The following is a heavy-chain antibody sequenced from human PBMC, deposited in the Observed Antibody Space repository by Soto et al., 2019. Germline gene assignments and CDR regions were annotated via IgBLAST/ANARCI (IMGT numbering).Heavy chain of an antibody. Sequence: GGSLRLSCAASGFTFSGSAMHWVRQASGKGLEWVGRIRSKANSYATAYAASVKGRFTISRDDSKNTAYLQMNSLKTEDTAVYYCTRHGGVTTDFDYWGQGTLVTVSS. CDR2: IRSKANSYAT. D-gene: IGHD4-17*01. V-gene: IGHV3-73*01. CDR1: GFTFSGSA. CDR3: TRHGGVTTDFDY. J-gene: IGHJ4*02.